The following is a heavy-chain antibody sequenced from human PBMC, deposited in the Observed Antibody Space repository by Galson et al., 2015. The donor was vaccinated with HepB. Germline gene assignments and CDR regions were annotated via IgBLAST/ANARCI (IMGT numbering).Heavy chain of an antibody. CDR2: TYYLSKLLI. Sequence: GTISRDSLTHTHAAWYWNRQCASRGLEWTFRTYYLSKLLIDYLPSVRGRITISPDTSKNHFSLHLNSVTPEDTAVYYCARVGGTIYYYGMDVWGQGTTVTVFS. J-gene: IGHJ6*02. D-gene: IGHD1-14*01. CDR1: RDSLTHTHAA. CDR3: ARVGGTIYYYGMDV. V-gene: IGHV6-1*01.